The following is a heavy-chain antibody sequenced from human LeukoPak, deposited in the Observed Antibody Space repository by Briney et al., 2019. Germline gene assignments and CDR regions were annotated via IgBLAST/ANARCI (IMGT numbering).Heavy chain of an antibody. V-gene: IGHV4-34*01. CDR1: GGSFSGYY. CDR2: INHSGST. J-gene: IGHJ4*02. Sequence: SETLSLTCAVYGGSFSGYYWSWIRQPPGKGLEWIGEINHSGSTNYNPSLKSRVTISVDTSKNQFSLKLSSVTAADTAVYYCAAQPDYWGQGTLVTVSS. CDR3: AAQPDY. D-gene: IGHD1-14*01.